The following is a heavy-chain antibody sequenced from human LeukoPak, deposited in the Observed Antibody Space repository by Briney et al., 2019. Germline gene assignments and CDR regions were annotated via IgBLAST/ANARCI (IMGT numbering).Heavy chain of an antibody. CDR1: GGSFSGYY. V-gene: IGHV4-34*01. J-gene: IGHJ4*02. CDR2: IDHSGST. D-gene: IGHD5-18*01. Sequence: SETLSLTCAVYGGSFSGYYWSWIRQPPGKGLEWIGEIDHSGSTNYNPSLKSRVTISVDTSKNQFSLKLSSVTAADTAVYYCAKSEYSYGPHDYWGQGTLVTVSS. CDR3: AKSEYSYGPHDY.